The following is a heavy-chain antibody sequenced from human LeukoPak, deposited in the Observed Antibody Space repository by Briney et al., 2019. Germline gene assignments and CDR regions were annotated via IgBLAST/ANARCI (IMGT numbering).Heavy chain of an antibody. CDR3: ARGDGSGSYLRSSLYYYYMDV. V-gene: IGHV4-59*06. Sequence: SETLSLTCTVSGGSISSYYWSWIRQPPGKGLEWIGYIYYSGSTYYNPSLKSRVTISVDTSKNQFSLKLSSVTAADTAVYYCARGDGSGSYLRSSLYYYYMDVWGKGTTVTVSS. D-gene: IGHD3-10*01. J-gene: IGHJ6*03. CDR2: IYYSGST. CDR1: GGSISSYY.